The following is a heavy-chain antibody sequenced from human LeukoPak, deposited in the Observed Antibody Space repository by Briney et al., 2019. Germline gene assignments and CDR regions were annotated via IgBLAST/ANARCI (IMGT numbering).Heavy chain of an antibody. V-gene: IGHV1-2*02. Sequence: ASVKVSCKASGYTFTSYGISWVRQAPGQGLEWMGWINPNSGGTNYAQKFQGRVTMTRNTSISTAYMELSRLRSDDTAVYYCARETYYYDSSGYYRLAGWFDPWGQGTLVTVSS. D-gene: IGHD3-22*01. CDR2: INPNSGGT. CDR1: GYTFTSYG. CDR3: ARETYYYDSSGYYRLAGWFDP. J-gene: IGHJ5*02.